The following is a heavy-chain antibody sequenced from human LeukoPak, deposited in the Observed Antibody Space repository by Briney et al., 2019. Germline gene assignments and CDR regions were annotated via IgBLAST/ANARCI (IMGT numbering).Heavy chain of an antibody. D-gene: IGHD3-22*01. J-gene: IGHJ4*02. CDR1: GSRFTNYW. CDR2: IYPGDSDT. Sequence: PGESLKISCQGSGSRFTNYWIGWVRQLPGKGLELMGSIYPGDSDTRYSPSFQGQVTISADKSITTAYLHWSSLKASDTAIYYCARQGVYYSDSSAFYYWGQGTLVTVSS. V-gene: IGHV5-51*01. CDR3: ARQGVYYSDSSAFYY.